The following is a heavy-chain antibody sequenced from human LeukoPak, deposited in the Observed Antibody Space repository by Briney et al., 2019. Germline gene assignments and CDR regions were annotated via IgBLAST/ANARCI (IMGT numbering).Heavy chain of an antibody. J-gene: IGHJ4*02. Sequence: PSETLSLTCTVSGGSITSYYWIWIRQSPGKGLEWLGYIHYSGSTNDNPSLRSRVTMSIDTSKNQFSLKLRSVTAADTAIYYCARRVSTAMVDYWGQGTLVTVSS. V-gene: IGHV4-59*08. CDR1: GGSITSYY. CDR2: IHYSGST. CDR3: ARRVSTAMVDY. D-gene: IGHD5-18*01.